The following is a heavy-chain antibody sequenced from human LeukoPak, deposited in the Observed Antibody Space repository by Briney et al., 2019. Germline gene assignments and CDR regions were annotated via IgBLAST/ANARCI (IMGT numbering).Heavy chain of an antibody. D-gene: IGHD6-19*01. Sequence: GGSLRLSCAASGFTFSSYAMSWVRQAPGKGLEWVSAISGSGGSTYYADSVKDRFTISRDNSKNTLYLQMNSLRAEDTAVYYCARIAVAGTLRYWGQGTLVTVSS. CDR2: ISGSGGST. CDR1: GFTFSSYA. CDR3: ARIAVAGTLRY. V-gene: IGHV3-23*01. J-gene: IGHJ4*02.